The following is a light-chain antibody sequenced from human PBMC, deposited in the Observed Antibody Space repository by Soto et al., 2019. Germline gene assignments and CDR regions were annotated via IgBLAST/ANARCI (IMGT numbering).Light chain of an antibody. Sequence: EIVLTQSPDTLSLSPGERATLSCRASQSVSTNSLAWYQQRPGQAPRPLIYGASSRATGTPDRFSGSGSGTDFTLTISRLEPEDFAVYYCQQFDNSQWTFGQGTKVEIK. CDR3: QQFDNSQWT. V-gene: IGKV3-20*01. CDR2: GAS. J-gene: IGKJ1*01. CDR1: QSVSTNS.